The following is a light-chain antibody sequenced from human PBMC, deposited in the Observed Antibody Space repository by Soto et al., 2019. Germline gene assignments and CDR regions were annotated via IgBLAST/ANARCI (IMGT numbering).Light chain of an antibody. Sequence: EIVLTQSPGTLSLSPGERATLSCRASQSVSSTDLVWYQQKPGQAPRLLIYGASSRATGIPDRFSGSGSGTDFTLTISRLEPEDFAVYYCHPFGNSARTFGQGTEVEV. J-gene: IGKJ1*01. CDR2: GAS. CDR1: QSVSSTD. CDR3: HPFGNSART. V-gene: IGKV3-20*01.